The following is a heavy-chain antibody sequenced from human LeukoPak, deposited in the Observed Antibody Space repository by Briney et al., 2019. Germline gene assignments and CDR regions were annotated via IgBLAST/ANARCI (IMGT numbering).Heavy chain of an antibody. CDR1: VGSLSSYY. J-gene: IGHJ5*02. V-gene: IGHV4-4*07. CDR2: IYTSGSN. CDR3: ARSSLNWFDP. Sequence: ETLSLTRTVCVGSLSSYYWIWIRQPAGRGVEWIGRIYTSGSNNYNPSLKSRVTMSVDKSKNQFSLKLSSVTAADTAVYYCARSSLNWFDPWGQGTLVTVSS. D-gene: IGHD6-6*01.